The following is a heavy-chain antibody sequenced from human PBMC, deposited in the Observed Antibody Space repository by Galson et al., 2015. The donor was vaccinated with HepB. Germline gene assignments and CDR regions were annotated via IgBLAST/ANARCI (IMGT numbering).Heavy chain of an antibody. J-gene: IGHJ6*02. D-gene: IGHD4-17*01. CDR2: IIPILGSP. V-gene: IGHV1-69*10. CDR3: ARLDGDSVSRGYYNYGRDV. CDR1: GGTLSSYA. Sequence: SVKVSCKASGGTLSSYAISWVRQAPGQGLEWMGGIIPILGSPNYAQKFQGRITIYADTSTTTANMELSSLRSEDTAVYYCARLDGDSVSRGYYNYGRDVWGQGTTVTVSS.